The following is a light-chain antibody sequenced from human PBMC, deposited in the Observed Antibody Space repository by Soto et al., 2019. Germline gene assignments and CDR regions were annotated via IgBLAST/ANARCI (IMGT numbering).Light chain of an antibody. Sequence: DVQMTQSPSSLSASVGDRVTITCRASQGISNSLAWYQQRPGRVPKLLIYGASNLQSEVPSRFSGSGSGTDFTLTISSLQREDVANYYCQKSDSAARTFGQGTKVDIK. CDR2: GAS. V-gene: IGKV1-27*01. CDR3: QKSDSAART. CDR1: QGISNS. J-gene: IGKJ1*01.